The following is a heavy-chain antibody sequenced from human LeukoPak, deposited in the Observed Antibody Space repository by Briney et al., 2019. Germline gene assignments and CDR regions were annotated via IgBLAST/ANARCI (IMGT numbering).Heavy chain of an antibody. D-gene: IGHD6-13*01. J-gene: IGHJ3*02. V-gene: IGHV4-34*01. CDR1: GGSFSGYY. CDR3: ARGDVYSSTWNDAFDI. Sequence: SETLSLTCVVYGGSFSGYYWSWIRQPPGKGLEWSGEINHSGSTNYNPSLKSRVIISVDTSKNQFSLKLSSVTAADTAVYYCARGDVYSSTWNDAFDIWGQGTMVTVSS. CDR2: INHSGST.